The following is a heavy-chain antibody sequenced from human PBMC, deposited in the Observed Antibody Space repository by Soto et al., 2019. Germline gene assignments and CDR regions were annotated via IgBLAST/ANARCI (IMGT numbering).Heavy chain of an antibody. CDR3: ARQGGWQLVRNYGMDV. J-gene: IGHJ6*02. D-gene: IGHD6-6*01. CDR2: IYYSGST. Sequence: SETLSLTCTVSGGSISSSSYYWGWIRQPPGKGLEWIGSIYYSGSTYYNPSLKSRVTISVDTSKNQFSLKLSSVTAADTAVYYCARQGGWQLVRNYGMDVWGQGTTVTVSS. CDR1: GGSISSSSYY. V-gene: IGHV4-39*01.